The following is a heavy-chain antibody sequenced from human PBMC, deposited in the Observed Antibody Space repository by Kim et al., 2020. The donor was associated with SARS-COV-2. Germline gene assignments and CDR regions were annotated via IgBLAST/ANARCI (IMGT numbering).Heavy chain of an antibody. CDR2: ISGSGGST. D-gene: IGHD3-9*01. J-gene: IGHJ1*01. CDR3: ANSERAYDILTGYYPAEYFQH. V-gene: IGHV3-23*01. Sequence: GGSLRLSCAASGFTFSSYAMSWVRQAPGKGLEWVSAISGSGGSTYYADSVKGRFTISRDNSKNTLYLQMNSLRAEDTAVYYCANSERAYDILTGYYPAEYFQHWGQGTLVTVSS. CDR1: GFTFSSYA.